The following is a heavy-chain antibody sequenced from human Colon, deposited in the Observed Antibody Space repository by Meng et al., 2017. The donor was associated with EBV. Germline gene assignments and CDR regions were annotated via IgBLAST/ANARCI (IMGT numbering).Heavy chain of an antibody. Sequence: QLRLQEVGPGLGKPSATLSLTCTVSGGSISSSHYYWGWVRQPPGKGLQWIGTIYHSGSTSYNPSLQSRVTMFVDTSKNQFSLMLTSVTATDTAVYYCARRRGGSGRDCWGQGTLVTVSS. CDR2: IYHSGST. CDR1: GGSISSSHYY. V-gene: IGHV4-39*01. J-gene: IGHJ4*02. D-gene: IGHD3-10*01. CDR3: ARRRGGSGRDC.